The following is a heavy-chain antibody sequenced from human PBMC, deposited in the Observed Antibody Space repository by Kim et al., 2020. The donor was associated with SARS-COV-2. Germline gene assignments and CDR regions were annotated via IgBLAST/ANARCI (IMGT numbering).Heavy chain of an antibody. V-gene: IGHV6-1*01. CDR2: TYYRSKWLN. CDR3: ARGARRVHAFDI. Sequence: SQTLSLTCAISGDSVSSITDSWNWIRLSPSRGLEWLGRTYYRSKWLNDYALSMKGRITVSPDTSKNEFSLQLNSETAEDTALYYCARGARRVHAFDIWGQGTMVTVSS. J-gene: IGHJ3*02. CDR1: GDSVSSITDS. D-gene: IGHD3-16*01.